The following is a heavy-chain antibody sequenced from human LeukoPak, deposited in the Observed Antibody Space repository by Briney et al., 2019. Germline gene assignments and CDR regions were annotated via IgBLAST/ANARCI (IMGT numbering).Heavy chain of an antibody. J-gene: IGHJ5*02. CDR3: ARALRGSSSWYVMLYWFDP. D-gene: IGHD6-13*01. CDR2: INHSGST. CDR1: GGSFSGYY. Sequence: PSETLPLTCAVYGGSFSGYYWSWIRQPPGKGLEWIGEINHSGSTNYNPSLKSRVTISVDTSKNQFSLKLSSVTAADTAVYYCARALRGSSSWYVMLYWFDPWGQRTLVTVSS. V-gene: IGHV4-34*01.